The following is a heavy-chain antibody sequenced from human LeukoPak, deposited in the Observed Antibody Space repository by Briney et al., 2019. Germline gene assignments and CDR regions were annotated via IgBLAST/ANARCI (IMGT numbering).Heavy chain of an antibody. CDR2: INHSGST. CDR3: ARGDGNFPVDH. J-gene: IGHJ4*02. Sequence: SETLSLTCAVYGGSFSDYYWNWIRQPPGKGLEWIGEINHSGSTNYNPSLKSRVTISVDTSKNQFSLKLNSVTAADTAVYYCARGDGNFPVDHWGQGTLVTVSS. V-gene: IGHV4-34*01. D-gene: IGHD2/OR15-2a*01. CDR1: GGSFSDYY.